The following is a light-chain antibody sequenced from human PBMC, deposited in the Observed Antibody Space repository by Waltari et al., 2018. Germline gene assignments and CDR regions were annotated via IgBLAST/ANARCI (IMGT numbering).Light chain of an antibody. CDR2: TND. CDR3: AAWDDSLSGPG. CDR1: TSNIGSHT. Sequence: QSMLTQPPSASGTPGPRVTIPCSGSTSNIGSHTVNGYQQLPGTAPKTLIYTNDQRPYGVPYRFSGYQAGTSASLAMSGPQSEDEADYYGAAWDDSLSGPGLGGGTKVTVL. V-gene: IGLV1-44*01. J-gene: IGLJ3*02.